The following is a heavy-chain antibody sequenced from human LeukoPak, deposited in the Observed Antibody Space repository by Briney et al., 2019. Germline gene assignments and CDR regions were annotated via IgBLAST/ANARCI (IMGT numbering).Heavy chain of an antibody. D-gene: IGHD1-1*01. CDR3: ARDPRTVRI. CDR2: ISGNGGVI. J-gene: IGHJ4*02. CDR1: GFTFSSYS. V-gene: IGHV3-48*04. Sequence: GGSLRLSCAASGFTFSSYSMNWVRQAPGKGLEWLSYISGNGGVIQYADSVKGRFTISRDNAKNLLYLQMDSLRVEDTAIYYCARDPRTVRIWGQGTLVTVSS.